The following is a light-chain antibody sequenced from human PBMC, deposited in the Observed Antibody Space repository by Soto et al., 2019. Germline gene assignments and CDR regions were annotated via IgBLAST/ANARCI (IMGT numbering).Light chain of an antibody. J-gene: IGKJ2*01. CDR2: GSS. Sequence: EIVLTQSPGTLSLSPGERATLSGRASQSVSGRYLAWYQQKPGQSPRLLIYGSSDRATGIPDRFSGSGSGTDFTLTISRVEPEDFAVYYCQQYGSSPPYTFGQGTKLEIK. V-gene: IGKV3-20*01. CDR1: QSVSGRY. CDR3: QQYGSSPPYT.